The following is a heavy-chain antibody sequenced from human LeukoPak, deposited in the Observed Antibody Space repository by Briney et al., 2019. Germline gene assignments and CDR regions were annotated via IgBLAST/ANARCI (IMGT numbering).Heavy chain of an antibody. CDR3: ARGYSYVRNHFDY. D-gene: IGHD5-18*01. J-gene: IGHJ4*02. V-gene: IGHV3-48*01. Sequence: GGSLRLSCAASGFTFSSYSMNWVRQAPGKGLEWVSYISSSSTIYYADSVKGRFTISRDNAKNSLYLQMNSLRAEDTAVYYCARGYSYVRNHFDYWGQGTLVTVSS. CDR2: ISSSSTI. CDR1: GFTFSSYS.